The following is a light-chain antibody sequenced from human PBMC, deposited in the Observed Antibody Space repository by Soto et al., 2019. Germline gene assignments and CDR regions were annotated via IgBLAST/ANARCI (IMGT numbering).Light chain of an antibody. Sequence: EIVLTQSPGTLSLSPWERATLSCRASQSVSSSYLAWYQQKPGQAPRLLIYGASSRATGIPDRFNGSGSGTDFTLTISRLEPEDVAVYYCQQYGSSPFTFGPGTKVDLK. CDR3: QQYGSSPFT. J-gene: IGKJ3*01. CDR2: GAS. CDR1: QSVSSSY. V-gene: IGKV3-20*01.